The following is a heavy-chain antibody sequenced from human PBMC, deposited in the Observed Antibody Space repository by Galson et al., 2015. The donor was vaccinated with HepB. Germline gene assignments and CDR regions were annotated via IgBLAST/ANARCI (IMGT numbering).Heavy chain of an antibody. CDR3: AREGGYCSSTSCYDNDAFDI. J-gene: IGHJ3*02. CDR1: GFTFSSYE. Sequence: SLRLSCAASGFTFSSYEMNWVRQAPGKGLEWVSYISSSGSTIYHADSVKGRFTISRDNAKNSLYLQMNSLRAEDTAVYYCAREGGYCSSTSCYDNDAFDIWGQGTMVTVSS. CDR2: ISSSGSTI. D-gene: IGHD2-2*01. V-gene: IGHV3-48*03.